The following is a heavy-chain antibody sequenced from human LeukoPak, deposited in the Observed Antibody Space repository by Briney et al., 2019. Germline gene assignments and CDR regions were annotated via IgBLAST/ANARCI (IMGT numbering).Heavy chain of an antibody. CDR1: GFTFSSYA. Sequence: GGSLRLSCAASGFTFSSYAMYWVRQAPGKGLQWVATILYDGSNKYYVDSVKGRFTLSRDNSKNTLFLQMNSLRAEDTALYYCAKDLKEGFCSTTSCYGIDSWGQGTLVIVSS. CDR2: ILYDGSNK. V-gene: IGHV3-30*18. D-gene: IGHD2-2*01. J-gene: IGHJ4*02. CDR3: AKDLKEGFCSTTSCYGIDS.